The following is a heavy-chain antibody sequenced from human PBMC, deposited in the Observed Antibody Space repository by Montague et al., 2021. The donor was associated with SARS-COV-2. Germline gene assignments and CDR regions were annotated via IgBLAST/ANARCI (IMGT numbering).Heavy chain of an antibody. Sequence: CPISGDSVSSNSAAWNWIRQSPSRGLEWLGRTYYKSKWYDDYAVSVKSRITINPDTSKNQFSLQLNSVTPENAAVYYCARQFPVQGLRYSYYGMDVWGQGTTVTVSS. D-gene: IGHD4-11*01. CDR1: GDSVSSNSAA. CDR2: TYYKSKWYD. V-gene: IGHV6-1*01. CDR3: ARQFPVQGLRYSYYGMDV. J-gene: IGHJ6*02.